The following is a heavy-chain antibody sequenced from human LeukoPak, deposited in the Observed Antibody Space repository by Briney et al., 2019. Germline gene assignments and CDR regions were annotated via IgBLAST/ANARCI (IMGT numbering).Heavy chain of an antibody. CDR3: AKGDCSSTSCYSEYYYYGMDV. J-gene: IGHJ6*04. CDR2: ISGSGGST. D-gene: IGHD2-2*02. V-gene: IGHV3-23*01. CDR1: GFTFSSYA. Sequence: PGGSLRLSCAASGFTFSSYAMSWVRQAPGKGLERVSAISGSGGSTYYADSVKGRFTISRDNSKNTLYLQMNSLRAEDTAVYYCAKGDCSSTSCYSEYYYYGMDVWGKGTTVTVSS.